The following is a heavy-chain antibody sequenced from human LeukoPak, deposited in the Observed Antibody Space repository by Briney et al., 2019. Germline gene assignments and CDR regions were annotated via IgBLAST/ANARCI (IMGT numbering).Heavy chain of an antibody. Sequence: SETLSLTCTVSGGSISSGSYYWSWIRQPAGKGLEWIGRIYTSGSTNYNPSLKSRATISVDKSKNQFALRLSSVTAADTAVYYCANSVGVVLLYYWGQGTLVTVSS. D-gene: IGHD2-21*01. J-gene: IGHJ4*02. CDR2: IYTSGST. CDR3: ANSVGVVLLYY. V-gene: IGHV4-61*02. CDR1: GGSISSGSYY.